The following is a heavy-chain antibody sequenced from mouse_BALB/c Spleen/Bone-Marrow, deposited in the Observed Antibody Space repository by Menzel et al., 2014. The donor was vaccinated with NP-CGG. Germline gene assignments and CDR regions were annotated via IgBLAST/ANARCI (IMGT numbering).Heavy chain of an antibody. J-gene: IGHJ4*01. CDR2: ISTYNGNT. D-gene: IGHD2-3*01. CDR3: ARRGWLLPYYYAMDY. CDR1: GYTFTDYA. V-gene: IGHV1-67*01. Sequence: LAESGPEVVRPGVSVKISCKGSGYTFTDYAMHWVKQSHAKSLEWIGVISTYNGNTNYNQKFKGKATMTVDKSSSTAYMELARLTSEDSAIYYCARRGWLLPYYYAMDYWGQGTSVTVSS.